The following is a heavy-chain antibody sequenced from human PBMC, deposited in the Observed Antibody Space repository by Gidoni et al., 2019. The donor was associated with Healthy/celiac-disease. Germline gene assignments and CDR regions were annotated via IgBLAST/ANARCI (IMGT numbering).Heavy chain of an antibody. J-gene: IGHJ3*02. CDR2: IRGSGGST. D-gene: IGHD3-3*01. V-gene: IGHV3-23*01. Sequence: EAQLLESGGGLVQPGGSLRLSCAASGFTFSSYAMSWVRQAPGKGLEWVSAIRGSGGSTYYADSVKGRFTISRDNSKNTLYLQMNSLRAEDTAVYYCAKEGHYDFWSGYHDAFDIWGQGTMVTVSS. CDR3: AKEGHYDFWSGYHDAFDI. CDR1: GFTFSSYA.